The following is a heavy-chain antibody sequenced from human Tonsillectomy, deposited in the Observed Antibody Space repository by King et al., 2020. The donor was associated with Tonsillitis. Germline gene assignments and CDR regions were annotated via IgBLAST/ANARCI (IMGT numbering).Heavy chain of an antibody. CDR1: GDSISTYY. J-gene: IGHJ4*02. CDR2: IYYSGST. CDR3: ARHVSGGTYPLDH. Sequence: QLQESGPGLVKPSETLSLTCTVSGDSISTYYWSWIRPPPGKGLEWIGYIYYSGSTNYNPSLKSRVTISIDTSKNQLSLKLSIVTAADTAVYYCARHVSGGTYPLDHWGQGTLVTVSS. V-gene: IGHV4-59*08. D-gene: IGHD1-26*01.